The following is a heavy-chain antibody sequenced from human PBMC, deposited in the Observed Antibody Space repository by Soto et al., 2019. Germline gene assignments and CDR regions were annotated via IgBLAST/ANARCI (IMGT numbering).Heavy chain of an antibody. V-gene: IGHV4-59*01. J-gene: IGHJ4*02. Sequence: PSETLSLTCTVSGGSISSYYWNWIRQSPGKGLEWIASLDYSGTTNYNPSLKSRITTSVDPSKKQFSLKMRSVTAADTAVYYCARDSFPPYSSSSKGFDYWGQGSLVTV. D-gene: IGHD6-6*01. CDR2: LDYSGTT. CDR1: GGSISSYY. CDR3: ARDSFPPYSSSSKGFDY.